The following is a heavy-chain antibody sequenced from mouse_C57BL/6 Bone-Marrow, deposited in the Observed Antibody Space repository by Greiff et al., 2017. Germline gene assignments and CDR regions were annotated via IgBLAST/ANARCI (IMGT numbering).Heavy chain of an antibody. D-gene: IGHD1-1*01. CDR2: LDPEDGYT. V-gene: IGHV14-1*01. CDR3: NTGYYGSSCDWYFGV. J-gene: IGHJ1*03. CDR1: GFNIKDYY. Sequence: VQLQQSGAELVRPGASVKLSCTASGFNIKDYYMHWVNQSPEQGLEWFGTLDPEDGYTEYAPNFQGRATMTADQSSNTAYLQLSSLTSQDTAVYYWNTGYYGSSCDWYFGVWGTGTTVTVSS.